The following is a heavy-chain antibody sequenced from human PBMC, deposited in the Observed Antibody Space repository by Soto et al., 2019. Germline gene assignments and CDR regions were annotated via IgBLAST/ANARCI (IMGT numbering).Heavy chain of an antibody. CDR2: ISSSSSYI. V-gene: IGHV3-21*01. D-gene: IGHD3-22*01. J-gene: IGHJ4*02. CDR1: GFTFSSYS. CDR3: ARDLPSYYDSSGPPDY. Sequence: PGGSLRLSCAASGFTFSSYSMNWVRQAPGKGLEWVSSISSSSSYIYYADSVKGRFTISRDNAKNSLYLQMNSLRAEDTAVYYCARDLPSYYDSSGPPDYWGQGTLVTVSS.